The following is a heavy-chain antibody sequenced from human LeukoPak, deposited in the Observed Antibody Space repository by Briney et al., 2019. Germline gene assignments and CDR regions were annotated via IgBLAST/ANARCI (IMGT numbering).Heavy chain of an antibody. CDR3: LTIVETTTGAFDI. CDR2: LNADDKTT. V-gene: IGHV3-74*01. D-gene: IGHD5-18*01. Sequence: GGSLRLSFAASGFTFSRYWLHWVRQPPGKGLVWLSRLNADDKTTSYADSVKGRFTTSGDDARKTLYLQMNSLSAEDTAVYYCLTIVETTTGAFDIWGQGAMVTVSS. J-gene: IGHJ3*02. CDR1: GFTFSRYW.